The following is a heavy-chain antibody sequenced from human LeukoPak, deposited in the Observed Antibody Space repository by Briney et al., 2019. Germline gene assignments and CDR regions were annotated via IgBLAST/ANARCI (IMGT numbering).Heavy chain of an antibody. CDR2: IIPIFGTA. CDR3: VSYSKGDDDY. V-gene: IGHV1-69*01. J-gene: IGHJ4*02. Sequence: SVKVSCKASGGTFSSYAISWVRQAPGQGLEWMGGIIPIFGTANYAQKFQGRVTITADESTSTAYMELSSLRSEDTAVLFRVSYSKGDDDYWGQGTLVTVSS. CDR1: GGTFSSYA. D-gene: IGHD2-15*01.